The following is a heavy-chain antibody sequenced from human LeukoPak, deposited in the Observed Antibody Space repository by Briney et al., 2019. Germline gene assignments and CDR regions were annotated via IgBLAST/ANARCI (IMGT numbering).Heavy chain of an antibody. Sequence: SGGSLRLSCAASGFTFSSYAMSWVRQAPGKGLEWVSAISGSGGSTYYADSVKGRFTISRDNAKNSLYLQMNSLRAEDTAVYYCAGSSGWARYFDYWGQGTLVTVSS. CDR2: ISGSGGST. CDR3: AGSSGWARYFDY. D-gene: IGHD6-19*01. J-gene: IGHJ4*02. V-gene: IGHV3-23*01. CDR1: GFTFSSYA.